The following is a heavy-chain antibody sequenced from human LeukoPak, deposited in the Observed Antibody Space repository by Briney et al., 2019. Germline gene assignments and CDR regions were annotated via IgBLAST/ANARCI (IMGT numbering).Heavy chain of an antibody. CDR3: ARTRDWNHVGWFDP. V-gene: IGHV1-2*04. J-gene: IGHJ5*02. CDR2: INPNSGGT. CDR1: GGTFSSYA. Sequence: GASVKVSCKASGGTFSSYAISWVRQAPGQGLEWMGWINPNSGGTNYAQKFQGWVTMTRDTSISTAYMELSRLRSDDTAVYYCARTRDWNHVGWFDPWGQGTLVTVSS. D-gene: IGHD1-1*01.